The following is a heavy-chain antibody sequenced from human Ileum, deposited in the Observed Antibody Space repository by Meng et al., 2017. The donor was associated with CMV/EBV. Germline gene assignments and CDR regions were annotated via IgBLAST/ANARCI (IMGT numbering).Heavy chain of an antibody. D-gene: IGHD6-13*01. CDR3: ARDEGAAGTGIDY. V-gene: IGHV4-39*07. Sequence: NESHPGRVEPLETLYPPCTCSGGSISSSSYYWCWIRQHPGKGLDGIGSIYYSGRTYYNQSLKSRVNILVDTSKNQCSLKMSSVTAADTAVYYCARDEGAAGTGIDYWGQGTLVTVSS. CDR2: IYYSGRT. J-gene: IGHJ4*02. CDR1: GGSISSSSYY.